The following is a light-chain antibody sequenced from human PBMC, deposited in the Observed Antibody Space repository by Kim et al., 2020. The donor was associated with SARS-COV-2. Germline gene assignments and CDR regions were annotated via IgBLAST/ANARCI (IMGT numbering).Light chain of an antibody. CDR3: HQFDESPRK. J-gene: IGKJ1*01. CDR1: QNVGSKY. CDR2: GTS. Sequence: EIVLTQSPGTLSLSPGERATLSCRASQNVGSKYLVWFQQKPGQAPRLLIYGTSTRATGIPDRFSASGSGTDFTLTISRLEPEDFAVYYCHQFDESPRKFGQGTKVDIK. V-gene: IGKV3-20*01.